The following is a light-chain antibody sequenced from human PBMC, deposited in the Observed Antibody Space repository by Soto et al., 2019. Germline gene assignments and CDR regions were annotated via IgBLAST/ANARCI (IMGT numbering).Light chain of an antibody. CDR3: QQTDSFPIT. J-gene: IGKJ5*01. CDR2: TAS. CDR1: QDIITW. Sequence: DIHMTQSPSSVTASVGYRFTITCRASQDIITWLAWYQQKPVKAPNLLIYTASNLQSGVPSRFRGSGSGTHFTLTISSLQPEDFGTYYCQQTDSFPITFGQGTRLEIK. V-gene: IGKV1-12*01.